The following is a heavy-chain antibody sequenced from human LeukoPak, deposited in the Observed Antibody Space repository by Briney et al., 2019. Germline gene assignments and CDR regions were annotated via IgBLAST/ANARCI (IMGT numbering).Heavy chain of an antibody. D-gene: IGHD5-18*01. V-gene: IGHV3-21*01. Sequence: PGGSLRLPCAASGFTFSSYSMNWVRQAPGKGLEWVSSISSSSSYIYYADSVKGRFTISRDNAKNSLYLQMNSLRAEDTAVYYCARGIQLREREYYFDYWGQGTLVTVSS. CDR2: ISSSSSYI. J-gene: IGHJ4*02. CDR3: ARGIQLREREYYFDY. CDR1: GFTFSSYS.